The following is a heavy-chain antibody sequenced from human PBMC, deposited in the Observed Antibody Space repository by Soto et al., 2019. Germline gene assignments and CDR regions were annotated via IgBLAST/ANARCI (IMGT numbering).Heavy chain of an antibody. Sequence: PGGSLRLSCEASGFNISTYGMHWVRQAPGKGLQWLAFIWYDGSNQHYAASVKGRLTIARDNPKNTLYLQMTNLRADDTAVYHCARAISSVTYYDSIGYWGRGTLVTVSS. CDR1: GFNISTYG. CDR2: IWYDGSNQ. V-gene: IGHV3-33*01. CDR3: ARAISSVTYYDSIGY. J-gene: IGHJ4*02. D-gene: IGHD1-26*01.